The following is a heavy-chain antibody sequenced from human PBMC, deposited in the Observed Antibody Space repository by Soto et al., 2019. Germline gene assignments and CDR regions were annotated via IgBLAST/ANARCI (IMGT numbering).Heavy chain of an antibody. CDR2: IKSKTDGGTT. V-gene: IGHV3-15*07. D-gene: IGHD6-13*01. CDR1: GFTFSNAW. CDR3: TTDSDPYSSSWYAYWYFDL. J-gene: IGHJ2*01. Sequence: EVQLVESGGGLVKPGGSLRLSCAASGFTFSNAWMNWDRQAPGKGLEWLGRIKSKTDGGTTDYAAPVKGRFTISRDDSKNTLYLQMNSLKTEDTAVYYCTTDSDPYSSSWYAYWYFDLWGRGTLVTVSS.